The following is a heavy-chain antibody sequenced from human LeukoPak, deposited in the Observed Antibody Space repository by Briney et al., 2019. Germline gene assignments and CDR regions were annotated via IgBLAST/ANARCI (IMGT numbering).Heavy chain of an antibody. D-gene: IGHD2-15*01. J-gene: IGHJ4*02. CDR3: ASDAEYCSGGSCYRGNFDY. V-gene: IGHV3-48*03. Sequence: GGSLRLSGAASGFTFSSYEMNWVRQAPGKGLEWVSYISSSGSTIYYADSVKGRFTISRDNAKNSLYLQMNSLRAEDTAVYYCASDAEYCSGGSCYRGNFDYWGQGTLVTVSS. CDR2: ISSSGSTI. CDR1: GFTFSSYE.